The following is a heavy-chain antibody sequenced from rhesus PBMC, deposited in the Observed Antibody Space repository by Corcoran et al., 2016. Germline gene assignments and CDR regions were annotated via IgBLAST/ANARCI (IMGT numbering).Heavy chain of an antibody. Sequence: QLQLQESGPGLVKPSETLSVTCAVSGGSISSRYWSWIRQAPGKGLEWIGYIYGSGSSTNYNPSRKIGVTLSVDTSKNQLYLKLSSVTAADTAVYYCASSVDTATVAFDYWGQGVLVTVSS. V-gene: IGHV4-169*02. CDR1: GGSISSRY. CDR3: ASSVDTATVAFDY. J-gene: IGHJ4*01. CDR2: IYGSGSST. D-gene: IGHD5-12*01.